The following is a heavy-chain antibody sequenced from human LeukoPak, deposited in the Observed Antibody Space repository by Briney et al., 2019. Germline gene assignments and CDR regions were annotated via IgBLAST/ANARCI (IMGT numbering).Heavy chain of an antibody. J-gene: IGHJ4*02. CDR3: AKARQGLRLGESDY. CDR2: ISGSGGST. D-gene: IGHD3-16*01. CDR1: GFTFSSYA. Sequence: GGSLRLSCAASGFTFSSYAMHWVRQAPGKGLXXXXAISGSGGSTYYADSVKGRFTISRDNSKNTLYLQMNSLRAEDTAVYYCAKARQGLRLGESDYWGQGTLVTVSS. V-gene: IGHV3-23*01.